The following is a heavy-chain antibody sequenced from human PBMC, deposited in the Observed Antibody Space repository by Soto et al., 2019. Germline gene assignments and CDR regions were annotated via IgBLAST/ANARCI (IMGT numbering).Heavy chain of an antibody. V-gene: IGHV3-21*01. D-gene: IGHD6-13*01. CDR1: GFTFSSYS. CDR3: GKRSHGAAAGTTPYPYYFDY. Sequence: EVQLVESGGGLVKPGGSLRLSCAASGFTFSSYSMNWVRQAPGKGLEWVSSISSSSSYIYYADSVKGRFTISRDNAKNSLYLQMNSLRAEDTAVYYCGKRSHGAAAGTTPYPYYFDYWGQGTLVTVSS. CDR2: ISSSSSYI. J-gene: IGHJ4*02.